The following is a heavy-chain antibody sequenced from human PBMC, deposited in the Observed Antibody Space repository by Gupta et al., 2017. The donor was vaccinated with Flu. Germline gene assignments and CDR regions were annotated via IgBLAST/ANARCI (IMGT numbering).Heavy chain of an antibody. CDR3: ARGAKRYDSSGYNFFDY. V-gene: IGHV1-46*01. CDR2: INPNGGST. D-gene: IGHD3-22*01. CDR1: GSTFTSSY. J-gene: IGHJ4*02. Sequence: QAQLVQSGAEAKRPGASVKVSCKASGSTFTSSYTYWVRQAPGQGLEWMAIINPNGGSTTYAQKFQGRVTMTRDTSTSTVYMELGSLRSEDTALYYCARGAKRYDSSGYNFFDYWGQGTLVTVSS.